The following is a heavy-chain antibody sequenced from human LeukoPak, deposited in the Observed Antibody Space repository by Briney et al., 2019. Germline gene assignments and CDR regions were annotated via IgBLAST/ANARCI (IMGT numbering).Heavy chain of an antibody. CDR3: ANSYGDYVRGYYFDY. CDR1: GFTFSGYA. J-gene: IGHJ4*02. D-gene: IGHD4-17*01. CDR2: ISGSGGST. Sequence: GGSLRLSCAASGFTFSGYAMSWVRQAPGKGLEWVSAISGSGGSTYYADSVKGRFTISRDNSKNTLYLQMNSLRAEDTAVYYCANSYGDYVRGYYFDYWGQGTLVTVSS. V-gene: IGHV3-23*01.